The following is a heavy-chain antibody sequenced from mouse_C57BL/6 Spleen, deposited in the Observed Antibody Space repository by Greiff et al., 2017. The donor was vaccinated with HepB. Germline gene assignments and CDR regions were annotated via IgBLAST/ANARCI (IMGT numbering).Heavy chain of an antibody. CDR1: GYTFTDYY. Sequence: EVQLQQSGPELVKPGASVKISCKASGYTFTDYYMNWVKQSHGKSLEWIGDINPNNGGTSYNQKFKGKATLTVDKSSSTAYMELRSLTSEDSAVYDCANYYYGSRALYAMDYWGQGTSVTVSS. CDR2: INPNNGGT. J-gene: IGHJ4*01. D-gene: IGHD1-1*01. CDR3: ANYYYGSRALYAMDY. V-gene: IGHV1-26*01.